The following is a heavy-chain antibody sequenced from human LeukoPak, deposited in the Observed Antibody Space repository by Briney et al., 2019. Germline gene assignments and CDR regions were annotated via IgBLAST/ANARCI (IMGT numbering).Heavy chain of an antibody. CDR1: GFTFSSYG. D-gene: IGHD2-15*01. V-gene: IGHV3-30*03. CDR2: ISYDGSNK. Sequence: GGSLRLSCAASGFTFSSYGMHWVRQAPGKGLEWVAVISYDGSNKYYADSVKGRFTISRDNSKNTLYLQMNSLRTEDTAVYYCARDQYWCSGGSCYLDAFDIWGQGTMVTVSS. J-gene: IGHJ3*02. CDR3: ARDQYWCSGGSCYLDAFDI.